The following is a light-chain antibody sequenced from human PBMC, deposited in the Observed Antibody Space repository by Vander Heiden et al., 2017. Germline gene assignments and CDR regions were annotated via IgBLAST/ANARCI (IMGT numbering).Light chain of an antibody. V-gene: IGLV2-8*01. CDR1: SSDVGGYNY. CDR3: SSHAGSNHLV. J-gene: IGLJ2*01. Sequence: QSALTQPPSASGSPGQSVTIPCTGTSSDVGGYNYVSWYQQHPGKAPKVMIYEVSKRPSGVPDRFSGSKSGNTASLTVSGLQAEDEADYYCSSHAGSNHLVFGGGTKLTVL. CDR2: EVS.